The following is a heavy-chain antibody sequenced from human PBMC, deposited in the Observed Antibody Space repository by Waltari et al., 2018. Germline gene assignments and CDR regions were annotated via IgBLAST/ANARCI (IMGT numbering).Heavy chain of an antibody. V-gene: IGHV4-39*01. CDR1: GGSISSSSYY. D-gene: IGHD2-21*01. CDR3: ALGGEINWFDP. Sequence: QLQLQESGPGLVKPSETLSLTCTVSGGSISSSSYYWGWIRQPPGKGLEWIGSIYYSGSTYYNPSLKSRVTISVDTSKNQFSLKLSSVTAADTAVYYCALGGEINWFDPWGQGTLVTVSS. J-gene: IGHJ5*02. CDR2: IYYSGST.